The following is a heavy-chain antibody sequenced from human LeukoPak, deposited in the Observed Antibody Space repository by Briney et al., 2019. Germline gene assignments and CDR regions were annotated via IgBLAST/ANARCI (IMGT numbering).Heavy chain of an antibody. CDR1: GFTFTSHY. J-gene: IGHJ3*01. D-gene: IGHD1-26*01. CDR2: INPSGDST. V-gene: IGHV1-46*01. Sequence: ASLTVSCKASGFTFTSHYMHWVRQAPGQGLEWMGVINPSGDSTNYAQKFQGRVTMTRDTSTSTLYMELSSLRSEDTAVYYCAREGQVGPTPLKAFDVWGQGTMLIVSS. CDR3: AREGQVGPTPLKAFDV.